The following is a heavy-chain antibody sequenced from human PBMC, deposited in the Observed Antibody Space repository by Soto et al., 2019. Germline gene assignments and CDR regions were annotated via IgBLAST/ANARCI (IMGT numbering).Heavy chain of an antibody. CDR3: ATTIAAAGGYYFDY. CDR2: IYSGGST. J-gene: IGHJ4*02. Sequence: PGGSLRLSCAASGFTVSSDYMSWVRQAPGKGLEWVTIIYSGGSTYYADSVKGRFTISRDNSKNTLYLQMSSLRAEDMAVYYCATTIAAAGGYYFDYWGQGTLVTVSS. D-gene: IGHD6-13*01. V-gene: IGHV3-66*01. CDR1: GFTVSSDY.